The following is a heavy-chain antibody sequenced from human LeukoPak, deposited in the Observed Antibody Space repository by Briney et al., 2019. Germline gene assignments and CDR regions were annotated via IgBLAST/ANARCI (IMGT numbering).Heavy chain of an antibody. CDR1: GGTFSSYA. CDR2: IIPIFGTA. V-gene: IGHV1-69*05. CDR3: ARVGGSGWYNWFDP. D-gene: IGHD6-19*01. Sequence: ASVKVSCKASGGTFSSYAISWVRQAPGQGLEWMGGIIPIFGTANYAQKFQVRVTITTDESTSTAYMELSSLRSEDTAVYYCARVGGSGWYNWFDPWGQGTLVTVSS. J-gene: IGHJ5*02.